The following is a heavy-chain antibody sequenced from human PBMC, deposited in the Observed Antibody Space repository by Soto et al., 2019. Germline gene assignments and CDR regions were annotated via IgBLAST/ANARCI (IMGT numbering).Heavy chain of an antibody. V-gene: IGHV1-3*01. CDR1: GYTFTSYA. CDR3: ARDREATEYYYYYSYLDV. D-gene: IGHD5-12*01. Sequence: QVQLVQSGAEVKKPGASVKVSCKASGYTFTSYAMHWVRQAPGQRLEWMGWINAGNDNTKYSQKFQGRVTITRDTSASTAYMELSSLRSEDTAVYYCARDREATEYYYYYSYLDVWGKGPKGTVSS. CDR2: INAGNDNT. J-gene: IGHJ6*03.